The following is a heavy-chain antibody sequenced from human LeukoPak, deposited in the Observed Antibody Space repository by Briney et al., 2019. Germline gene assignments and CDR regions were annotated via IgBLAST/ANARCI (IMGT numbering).Heavy chain of an antibody. J-gene: IGHJ4*02. V-gene: IGHV3-23*01. D-gene: IGHD6-13*01. CDR1: GFTFSSYP. Sequence: GGSLRLSCAASGFTFSSYPMSWVRQAPAKGLEWVSGISGSGGSTYYADSVKGRFTITRDNSKNTLYLQMNSLRADDTAVYYCAILYSSSWYVGYWGQGTLVTVSS. CDR2: ISGSGGST. CDR3: AILYSSSWYVGY.